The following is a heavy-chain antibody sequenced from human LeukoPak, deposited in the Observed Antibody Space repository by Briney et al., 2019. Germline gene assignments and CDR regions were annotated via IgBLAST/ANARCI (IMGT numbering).Heavy chain of an antibody. D-gene: IGHD3-10*01. CDR1: GYSFTSYW. J-gene: IGHJ4*02. CDR3: ATLTRIRGVIAYYFDS. CDR2: IYPGDFDT. Sequence: GESLKISCKGSGYSFTSYWIGWVRQMPGKGLEWMGIIYPGDFDTKYSPSFQGQVTISADKSISTAYLQWSSLKASDTAMYYCATLTRIRGVIAYYFDSWGQGTLVTVSS. V-gene: IGHV5-51*01.